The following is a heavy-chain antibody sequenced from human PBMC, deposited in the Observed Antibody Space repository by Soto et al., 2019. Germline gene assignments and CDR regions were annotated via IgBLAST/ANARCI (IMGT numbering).Heavy chain of an antibody. V-gene: IGHV3-33*01. D-gene: IGHD6-13*01. J-gene: IGHJ4*02. Sequence: PGGSLRLSCAACVFSFSIYGMHWVRQAPGKGLELVAVIWYDGSNKYYADSVKGRFTISRDNSKNTLYLQMNSLRAEDTAVYYCARDPKYSRSCSDYWGQGTLVTVSS. CDR1: VFSFSIYG. CDR3: ARDPKYSRSCSDY. CDR2: IWYDGSNK.